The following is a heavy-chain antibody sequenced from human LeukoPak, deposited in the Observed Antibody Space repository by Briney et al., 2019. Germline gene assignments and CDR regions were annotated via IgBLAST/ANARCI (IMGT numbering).Heavy chain of an antibody. CDR2: ISFNGNNK. D-gene: IGHD2/OR15-2a*01. V-gene: IGHV3-30-3*01. J-gene: IGHJ4*02. Sequence: GGSLRLSCAASGFSFSTYAMHWVRQTPDKRLEWVALISFNGNNKYYTDSVKGRFTIARDNSKKTLFLEMNSLRLEDTAIYYRARNSHADYWGQGTLVTVSS. CDR1: GFSFSTYA. CDR3: ARNSHADY.